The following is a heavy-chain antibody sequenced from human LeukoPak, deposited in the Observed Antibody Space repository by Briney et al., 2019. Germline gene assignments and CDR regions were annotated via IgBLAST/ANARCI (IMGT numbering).Heavy chain of an antibody. Sequence: GGSLRLSCAASGFSFSGYVMSWVRQAPGKGLEWVSVISRSGDYTNYADSVKGRFTISRDNSKNTLYLQMNSLRAEDTAVYYCARELIDGYNYYFDYWGQGTLVTVSS. V-gene: IGHV3-23*01. D-gene: IGHD5-24*01. CDR2: ISRSGDYT. CDR1: GFSFSGYV. CDR3: ARELIDGYNYYFDY. J-gene: IGHJ4*02.